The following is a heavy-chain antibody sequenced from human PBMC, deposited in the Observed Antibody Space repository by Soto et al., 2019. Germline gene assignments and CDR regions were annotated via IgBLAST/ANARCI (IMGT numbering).Heavy chain of an antibody. CDR3: VRQSGYSSGWSDH. J-gene: IGHJ5*02. CDR1: GYTFSSNG. V-gene: IGHV1-18*04. CDR2: ISTFNGNA. Sequence: QVQLVQSGAEVKKPGASVKVSCKTSGYTFSSNGISWVRQAPGQGLVWMGWISTFNGNAHYSQKFQDRVTMTTDTSTNTVYMEVTSLRSDDTAMYYCVRQSGYSSGWSDHWGQGTLVTVSS. D-gene: IGHD3-22*01.